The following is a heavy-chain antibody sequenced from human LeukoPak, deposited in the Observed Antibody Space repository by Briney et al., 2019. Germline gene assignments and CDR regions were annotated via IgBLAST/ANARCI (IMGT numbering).Heavy chain of an antibody. CDR2: IYYSGCT. J-gene: IGHJ5*02. Sequence: SETLSLTCTVSGGSLSNSYWSWIRQPPGKGLDGIGYIYYSGCTNYNLSLKSRVTISVDTSKTQFSLKLSSVTAADTAVYYCARGDYYDSSGYYPPRNWFDPWGQGTLVTVSS. V-gene: IGHV4-59*01. CDR3: ARGDYYDSSGYYPPRNWFDP. D-gene: IGHD3-22*01. CDR1: GGSLSNSY.